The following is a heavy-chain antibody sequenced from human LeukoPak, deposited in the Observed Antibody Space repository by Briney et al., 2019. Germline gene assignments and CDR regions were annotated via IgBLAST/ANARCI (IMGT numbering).Heavy chain of an antibody. Sequence: GGSLRLSCAASGFTFSSYAMSWVRQAPGKGLEWVSAIGGSGGSTYYADSVKGRFTISRDNSKNTLYLQMNSLRAEDTAVYYCAKESASSGGPGNWFDPWGQGTLVTVSS. CDR1: GFTFSSYA. V-gene: IGHV3-23*01. CDR3: AKESASSGGPGNWFDP. D-gene: IGHD6-19*01. J-gene: IGHJ5*02. CDR2: IGGSGGST.